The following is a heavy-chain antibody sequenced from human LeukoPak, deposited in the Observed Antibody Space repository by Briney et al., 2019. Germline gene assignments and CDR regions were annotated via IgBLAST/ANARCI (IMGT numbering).Heavy chain of an antibody. CDR3: ARGFWSGYDY. Sequence: SETLSLTCTVSGGSISSGSYYWSWIRQPAGKGLEWTGRIYTSGSTNYNPSLKSRVTISVDTSKNQFSLKLSSVTAADTAVYYYARGFWSGYDYWGQGTLVTVSS. J-gene: IGHJ4*02. V-gene: IGHV4-61*02. CDR1: GGSISSGSYY. D-gene: IGHD3-3*01. CDR2: IYTSGST.